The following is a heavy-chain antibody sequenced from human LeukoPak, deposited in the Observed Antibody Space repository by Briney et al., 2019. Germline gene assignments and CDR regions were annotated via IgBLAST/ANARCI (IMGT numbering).Heavy chain of an antibody. Sequence: SETLSLTCTVSGGSISSSSYYWGWIRQPPGKGLEWIGSIYYSGSTYYNPSLKSRVTISVDTSKNQFSLKLSSVTAADTAVYYCARDLLPTTTFRYYFDYWGQGTLVTVSS. D-gene: IGHD1-26*01. V-gene: IGHV4-39*07. CDR1: GGSISSSSYY. J-gene: IGHJ4*02. CDR2: IYYSGST. CDR3: ARDLLPTTTFRYYFDY.